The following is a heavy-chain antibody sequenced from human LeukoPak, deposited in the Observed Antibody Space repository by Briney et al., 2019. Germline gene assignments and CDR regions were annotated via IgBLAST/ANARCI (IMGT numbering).Heavy chain of an antibody. CDR1: GFTFSSYA. V-gene: IGHV3-30*04. D-gene: IGHD4-23*01. Sequence: GRSLRLSCAASGFTFSSYAMHWVRQAPGKGLEWVAAISYDGSNKYYADSVKGRFTISRDNSKNTLYLQMSSLSAEDTAVYYCAGARGGAATVVTLRYGMDVWGQGTTVTVSS. CDR3: AGARGGAATVVTLRYGMDV. CDR2: ISYDGSNK. J-gene: IGHJ6*02.